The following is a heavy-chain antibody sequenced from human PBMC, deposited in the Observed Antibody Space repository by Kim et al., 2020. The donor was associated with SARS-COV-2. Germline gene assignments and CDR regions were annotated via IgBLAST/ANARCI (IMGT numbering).Heavy chain of an antibody. CDR2: IIPIFGIA. D-gene: IGHD2-15*01. J-gene: IGHJ1*01. Sequence: SVKVSCKASGGTFSSYAISWVRQAPGQGLEWMGRIIPIFGIANYAQKFQGRVTITADKSTSTAYMELSSLRSEDTAVYYCAREPISGYCSGGSCYFQHW. CDR1: GGTFSSYA. V-gene: IGHV1-69*04. CDR3: AREPISGYCSGGSCYFQH.